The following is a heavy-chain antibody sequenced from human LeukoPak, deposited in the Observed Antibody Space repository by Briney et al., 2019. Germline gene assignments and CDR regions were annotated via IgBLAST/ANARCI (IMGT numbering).Heavy chain of an antibody. CDR3: AKSRGESRGASNY. CDR2: ISGSGDIT. V-gene: IGHV3-23*01. Sequence: GGSLRLSCAASGFTFTSYAMNWVRQAPGKGLEWVSFISGSGDITYYADSVKGRFTISRDNSKNTLYLQMNSLRAEDTALYYCAKSRGESRGASNYWGQGTLVTVSP. D-gene: IGHD1-26*01. CDR1: GFTFTSYA. J-gene: IGHJ4*02.